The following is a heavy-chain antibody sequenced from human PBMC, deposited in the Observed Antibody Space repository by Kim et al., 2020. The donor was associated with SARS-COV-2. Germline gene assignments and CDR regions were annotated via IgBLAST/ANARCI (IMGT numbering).Heavy chain of an antibody. CDR2: IKQDGSEK. Sequence: GGSLRLSCAASGFTFSSYWMSWVRQAPGKGLEWVANIKQDGSEKYYVDSVKGRFTISRDNAKNSLYLQMNSLRAEDTAVYYCARESDSGWTQEFDYWGQGTLVTVSS. CDR3: ARESDSGWTQEFDY. D-gene: IGHD6-19*01. J-gene: IGHJ4*02. V-gene: IGHV3-7*01. CDR1: GFTFSSYW.